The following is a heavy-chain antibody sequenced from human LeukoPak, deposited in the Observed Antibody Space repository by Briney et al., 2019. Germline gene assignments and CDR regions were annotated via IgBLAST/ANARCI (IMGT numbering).Heavy chain of an antibody. D-gene: IGHD5-18*01. CDR2: INPSGGST. J-gene: IGHJ4*02. CDR3: ARDQLGSYGLGY. V-gene: IGHV1-46*01. Sequence: GASVKVSCEASGYTFTSYYMHWVRQAPGQGLEWMGIINPSGGSTSYARKFQGRVTMTRDTSTSTVYMELSSLRSEDTAVYYCARDQLGSYGLGYWGQGTLVTVSS. CDR1: GYTFTSYY.